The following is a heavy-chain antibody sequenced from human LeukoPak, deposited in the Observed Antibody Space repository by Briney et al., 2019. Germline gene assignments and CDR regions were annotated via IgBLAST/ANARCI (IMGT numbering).Heavy chain of an antibody. CDR2: IRGSGGST. V-gene: IGHV3-23*01. J-gene: IGHJ3*02. CDR3: ARDDGGDFNDAFDI. D-gene: IGHD2-21*02. CDR1: GFTFDDYA. Sequence: GGSLRLSCAASGFTFDDYAMHWVRQAPGKGLEWVSAIRGSGGSTYYADSVKGRFTISRDNSKNTVYLQMNSLRGEDTAVYFCARDDGGDFNDAFDIWGQGTMVTVSS.